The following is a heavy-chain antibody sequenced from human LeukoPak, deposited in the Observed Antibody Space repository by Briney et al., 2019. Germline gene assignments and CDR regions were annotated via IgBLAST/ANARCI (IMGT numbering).Heavy chain of an antibody. J-gene: IGHJ2*01. Sequence: ASVKVSCKASGGTFSSYPFSWVRQAPGQGLEWMGEITPILGTANYAQQFQGRLTITADESTSTAYMELSRLRSDDTAVYYCARGRRSSSWLREDWYFDLWGRGTLVTVSS. CDR1: GGTFSSYP. V-gene: IGHV1-69*13. CDR3: ARGRRSSSWLREDWYFDL. D-gene: IGHD6-13*01. CDR2: ITPILGTA.